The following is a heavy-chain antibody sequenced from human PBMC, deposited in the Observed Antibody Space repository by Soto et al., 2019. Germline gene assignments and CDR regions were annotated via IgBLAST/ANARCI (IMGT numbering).Heavy chain of an antibody. J-gene: IGHJ4*02. Sequence: GGSLRLSCAASGFTFNNYAMNWVRQAPGLGLEWVSAISVSGDSTYYADTVKGRFTISRDNSKSTLYLQMSSLRAEDTAVYYCAKDLYYYDTSGYHDYWGQGTLVTVYS. CDR1: GFTFNNYA. CDR3: AKDLYYYDTSGYHDY. V-gene: IGHV3-23*01. CDR2: ISVSGDST. D-gene: IGHD3-22*01.